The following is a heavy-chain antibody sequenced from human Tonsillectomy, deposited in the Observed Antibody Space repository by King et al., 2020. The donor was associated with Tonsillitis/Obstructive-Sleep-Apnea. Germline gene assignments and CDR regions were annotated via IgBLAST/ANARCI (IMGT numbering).Heavy chain of an antibody. CDR2: ISNDGNNK. CDR1: GFTFSTYA. V-gene: IGHV3-30*04. CDR3: VRLGARRGFDY. D-gene: IGHD1-26*01. J-gene: IGHJ4*02. Sequence: VQLVESGGGLVQPGGSLRLSCAASGFTFSTYAMNWVRQAPGKGLEWVAVISNDGNNKYYADSVKGRFTISRDNSKNTLYLQMNSLRPEDSAVYFCVRLGARRGFDYWGQGTLVTVSS.